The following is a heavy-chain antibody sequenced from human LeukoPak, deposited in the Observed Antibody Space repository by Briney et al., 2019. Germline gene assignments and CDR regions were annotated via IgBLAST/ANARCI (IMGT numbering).Heavy chain of an antibody. V-gene: IGHV3-48*04. CDR1: GFTFSSYA. Sequence: GGSLRLSCAASGFTFSSYAMHWVRQAPGKGLEWVAYISSSSSTIYYTDSVKGRLTISRDNAKNSLYLQMNSLRAEDTAIYYCALANWGSPIDYWGQGTLVTVSP. D-gene: IGHD7-27*01. J-gene: IGHJ4*02. CDR3: ALANWGSPIDY. CDR2: ISSSSSTI.